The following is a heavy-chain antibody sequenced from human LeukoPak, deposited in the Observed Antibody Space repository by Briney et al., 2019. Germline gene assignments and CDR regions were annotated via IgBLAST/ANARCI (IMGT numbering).Heavy chain of an antibody. CDR1: GFTFSSYS. J-gene: IGHJ4*02. CDR2: ISSSSGYI. CDR3: AGLTGYFDY. Sequence: PGGSLRLSCAASGFTFSSYSMNWVRQAPGKGLEWVSSISSSSGYIYYADSVKGRFTISRDNAKNSLYLQMNSLRAEDTAVYYCAGLTGYFDYWGQGTLVTVSS. D-gene: IGHD3-16*01. V-gene: IGHV3-21*01.